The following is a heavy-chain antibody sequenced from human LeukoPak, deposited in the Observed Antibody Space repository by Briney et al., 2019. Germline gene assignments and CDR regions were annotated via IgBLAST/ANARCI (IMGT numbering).Heavy chain of an antibody. Sequence: GASVKVSCKASGYTFTGYYMHWVRQAPGQGLEWMGWINPNSGGTNYAQKFQGWVTMTRDTSISTAYMELSRLRSDDTAVYYCARGPKGPSDYSSSWYYWGQGTLVTVSS. CDR3: ARGPKGPSDYSSSWYY. V-gene: IGHV1-2*04. J-gene: IGHJ4*02. CDR2: INPNSGGT. D-gene: IGHD6-13*01. CDR1: GYTFTGYY.